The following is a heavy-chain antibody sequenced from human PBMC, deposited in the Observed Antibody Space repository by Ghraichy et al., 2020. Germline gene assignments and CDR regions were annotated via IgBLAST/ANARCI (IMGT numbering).Heavy chain of an antibody. CDR2: INPSGGST. J-gene: IGHJ4*02. D-gene: IGHD3-22*01. CDR1: GYTFTSYY. CDR3: ARESPYYYDSSGYYSY. V-gene: IGHV1-46*01. Sequence: ASVKVSCKASGYTFTSYYMHWVRQAPGQGLEWMGIINPSGGSTSYAQKFQGRVTMTRDTSTSTVYMELSSLRSEDTAVYYCARESPYYYDSSGYYSYWGQGTLVTVSS.